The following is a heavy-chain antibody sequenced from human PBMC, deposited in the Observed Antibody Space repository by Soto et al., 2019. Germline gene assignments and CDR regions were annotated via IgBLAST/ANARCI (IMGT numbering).Heavy chain of an antibody. CDR2: LNTNTGHT. V-gene: IGHV1-8*01. D-gene: IGHD3-3*01. Sequence: QVLLVQSGADVKKPGASVKVSCKTSGYTFTEFDINWVRQAPGQGLEWMGWLNTNTGHTGYAQKFQGRATMTRDTSISTSYMELRSLRSEDTAVYYCARVVRFFGGHGGYWGQGTLVTVSS. CDR1: GYTFTEFD. CDR3: ARVVRFFGGHGGY. J-gene: IGHJ4*02.